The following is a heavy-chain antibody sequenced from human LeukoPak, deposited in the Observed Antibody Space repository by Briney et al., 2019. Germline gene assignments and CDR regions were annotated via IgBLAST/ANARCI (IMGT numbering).Heavy chain of an antibody. J-gene: IGHJ6*02. CDR2: INAGNGNT. V-gene: IGHV1-3*01. CDR3: ARGTFAYGMDV. CDR1: GYTFTSYA. Sequence: AASVKVSCKASGYTFTSYAMHWVRQAPGQRLEWMGWINAGNGNTKYSQKFQGRVTMTRNTSISTAYMELSSPRSEDTAVYYCARGTFAYGMDVWGQGTTVTVSS. D-gene: IGHD2/OR15-2a*01.